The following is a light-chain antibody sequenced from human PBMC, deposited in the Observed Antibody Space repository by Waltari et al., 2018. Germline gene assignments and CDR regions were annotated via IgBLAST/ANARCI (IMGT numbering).Light chain of an antibody. Sequence: EIVLTQSPGTLSLSPGERATLSCRASQRIGKYLVWYQQKPGQAPRLPLYAASSRATGVPDRFSGSGSGTDFSLTISRLEPEDFAVYYCQNHERLPATFGQGTKVEIK. CDR2: AAS. CDR1: QRIGKY. J-gene: IGKJ1*01. V-gene: IGKV3-20*01. CDR3: QNHERLPAT.